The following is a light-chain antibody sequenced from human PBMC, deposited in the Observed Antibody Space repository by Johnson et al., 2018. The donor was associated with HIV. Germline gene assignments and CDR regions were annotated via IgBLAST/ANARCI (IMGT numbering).Light chain of an antibody. CDR3: GTWDSGLSGGLSL. CDR1: NSNIGNNY. V-gene: IGLV1-51*01. CDR2: DNN. J-gene: IGLJ1*01. Sequence: HSVLTQPPSVSAAPGQKVTISCSGSNSNIGNNYVSWYQQLPGTAPKLLIYDNNKRPSGIPDRFSGSKSGTSATLGITGLQTGDEADYYCGTWDSGLSGGLSLFGPGTKVTVL.